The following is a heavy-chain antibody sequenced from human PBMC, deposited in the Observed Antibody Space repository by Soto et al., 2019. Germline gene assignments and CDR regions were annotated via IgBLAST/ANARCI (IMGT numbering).Heavy chain of an antibody. Sequence: QVQLVQSGAEVKKPGSSVKVSCKASGGTFSSYAISWVRQAPGQGLEWMGGIIPIFGTANYAQKFQGRVTITADXXTXTXXMELSSLRSEDTAVYYCAVVLVPAAISFTTTGMDVWGQGTTVTVSS. D-gene: IGHD2-2*01. J-gene: IGHJ6*02. CDR3: AVVLVPAAISFTTTGMDV. CDR2: IIPIFGTA. CDR1: GGTFSSYA. V-gene: IGHV1-69*12.